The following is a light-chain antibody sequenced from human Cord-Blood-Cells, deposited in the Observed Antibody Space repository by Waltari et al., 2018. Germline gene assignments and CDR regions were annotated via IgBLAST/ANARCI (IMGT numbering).Light chain of an antibody. CDR1: KLGDKY. CDR3: QAWDSSTVV. V-gene: IGLV3-1*01. CDR2: QDS. Sequence: SYELTQPPSVPVSPGQTDSIPCSGDKLGDKYACWYQQKPGQSPVLVIYQDSKRPSGIPERFSGSNSGNTATLTISGTQAMDEADYYCQAWDSSTVVFGGGTKLTVL. J-gene: IGLJ2*01.